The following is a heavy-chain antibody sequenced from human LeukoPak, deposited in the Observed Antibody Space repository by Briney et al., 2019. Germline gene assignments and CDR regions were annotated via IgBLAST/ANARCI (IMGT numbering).Heavy chain of an antibody. CDR3: ARDLRDYDFWSGYYLDWFDP. J-gene: IGHJ5*02. Sequence: SETLSLTCTVSGGFISSYYWSWIRQPPGKGLEWIGYIYYSGSTNYNPSLKSRVTISVDTSKNQFSLKLSSVTAADTAVYYCARDLRDYDFWSGYYLDWFDPWGQGTLVTVSS. CDR1: GGFISSYY. D-gene: IGHD3-3*01. CDR2: IYYSGST. V-gene: IGHV4-59*01.